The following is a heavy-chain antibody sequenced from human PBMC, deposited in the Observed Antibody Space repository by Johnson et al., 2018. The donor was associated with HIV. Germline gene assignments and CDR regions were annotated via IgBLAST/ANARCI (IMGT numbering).Heavy chain of an antibody. CDR2: ISWNSGSI. V-gene: IGHV3-9*01. D-gene: IGHD1-26*01. CDR3: ARDRELLRADDAFDI. CDR1: GFTFDDYA. Sequence: EVQLVESGGGLVQPGRSLRLSCAASGFTFDDYAMHWVRQAPGKGPEWVSGISWNSGSIGYADSVKGRFTISRDNAKNSLYLQMNSLRAEDTAVYYCARDRELLRADDAFDIWGQGTMVTVSS. J-gene: IGHJ3*02.